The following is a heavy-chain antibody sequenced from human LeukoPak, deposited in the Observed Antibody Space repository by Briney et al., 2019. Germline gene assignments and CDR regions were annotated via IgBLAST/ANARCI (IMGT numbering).Heavy chain of an antibody. CDR2: ISYDGSNK. CDR1: GFTFTSYA. D-gene: IGHD3-22*01. CDR3: GGDSSSYYYQDY. V-gene: IGHV3-30-3*01. J-gene: IGHJ4*02. Sequence: GGSLRLSCAASGFTFTSYAMHWVRQAPGNGLEWVAFISYDGSNKYYADSVKGRFTISRDNSKNTLYLQMNSLRAEDTAVYYCGGDSSSYYYQDYWGQGTLVTVSS.